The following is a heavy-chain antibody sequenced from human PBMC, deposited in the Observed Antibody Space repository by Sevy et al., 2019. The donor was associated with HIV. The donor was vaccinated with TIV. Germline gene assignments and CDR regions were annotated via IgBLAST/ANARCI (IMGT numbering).Heavy chain of an antibody. Sequence: SEILSLTCTVSGGSISSSSYYWGWIRQPPGKGLEWIGSIYYSGSTYYNPSLKSRVTISVDTSKNQFSLKLSSVTAADTAVYYCAGGSSTWYYYYYGMDVWGQGTTVTVSS. V-gene: IGHV4-39*01. D-gene: IGHD6-13*01. CDR3: AGGSSTWYYYYYGMDV. J-gene: IGHJ6*02. CDR2: IYYSGST. CDR1: GGSISSSSYY.